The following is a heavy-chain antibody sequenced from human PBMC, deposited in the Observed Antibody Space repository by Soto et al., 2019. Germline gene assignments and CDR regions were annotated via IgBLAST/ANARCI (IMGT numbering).Heavy chain of an antibody. CDR3: ARAHIAVAGTLDY. D-gene: IGHD6-19*01. V-gene: IGHV1-2*04. Sequence: ASVKVSCKASGYTFTGYYMHWVRQAPGQGLEWMGWINPNSGGTNYAQKFQGWVTMTRDTSISTAYMELSRLRSDDTAGYYCARAHIAVAGTLDYWGQGTLVTFSS. J-gene: IGHJ4*02. CDR1: GYTFTGYY. CDR2: INPNSGGT.